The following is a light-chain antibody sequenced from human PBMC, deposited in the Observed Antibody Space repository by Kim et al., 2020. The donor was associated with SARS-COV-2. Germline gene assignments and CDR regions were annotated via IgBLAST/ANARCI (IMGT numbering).Light chain of an antibody. CDR1: QSLVHSEGNTY. V-gene: IGKV2-30*02. Sequence: DVVMTQSPLSLLVTLGQPASISCRSSQSLVHSEGNTYLNWFQQRPGQSPRRLIYKVSNRDSGVPDRFSGSGSGTDFTLKISRVEAEGVGVYYCMQGTYTLSFGGGTKVDIK. CDR2: KVS. J-gene: IGKJ4*01. CDR3: MQGTYTLS.